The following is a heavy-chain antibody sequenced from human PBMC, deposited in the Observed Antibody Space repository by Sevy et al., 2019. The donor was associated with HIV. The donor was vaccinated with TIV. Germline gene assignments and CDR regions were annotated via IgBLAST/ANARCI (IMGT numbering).Heavy chain of an antibody. D-gene: IGHD6-6*01. Sequence: GGSLRLSCAASGFTFSSYGMSWVRRAPGKGLEWVSVISDIGNTYYADSVKGRFTMSRDNSKNTLYLQMNSLRAEDTAVYYCAKCLAALPGYYYGVDVWGQGTTVTVSS. J-gene: IGHJ6*02. CDR2: ISDIGNT. V-gene: IGHV3-23*01. CDR1: GFTFSSYG. CDR3: AKCLAALPGYYYGVDV.